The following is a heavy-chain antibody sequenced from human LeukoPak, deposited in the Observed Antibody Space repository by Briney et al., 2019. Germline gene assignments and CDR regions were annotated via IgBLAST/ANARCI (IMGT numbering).Heavy chain of an antibody. CDR2: IYYSGST. CDR3: ARGRSLDAFDI. V-gene: IGHV4-59*01. J-gene: IGHJ3*02. CDR1: SDSISSSY. D-gene: IGHD3-3*01. Sequence: SETLSLTCTVSSDSISSSYWSWIRQPPGKGLEWIGYIYYSGSTNYNPSLKSRVAISVDTSKNQFSLKLSSVTAADTAVYYCARGRSLDAFDIWGQGTMVTVSS.